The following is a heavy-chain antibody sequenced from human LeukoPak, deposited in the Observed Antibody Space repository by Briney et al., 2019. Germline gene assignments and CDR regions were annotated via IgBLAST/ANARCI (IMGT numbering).Heavy chain of an antibody. CDR3: AKDRGVYGSGSSSYYFDY. CDR1: GFTFSSYA. CDR2: ISGSGGST. J-gene: IGHJ4*02. V-gene: IGHV3-23*01. D-gene: IGHD3-10*01. Sequence: GGSLRLSCAASGFTFSSYAMSWVSQAPGKGLEWVSAISGSGGSTYYADSVKGRFTISRDNSKNTLYLQMNSLRAEDAAVYYCAKDRGVYGSGSSSYYFDYWGQGTLVTVSS.